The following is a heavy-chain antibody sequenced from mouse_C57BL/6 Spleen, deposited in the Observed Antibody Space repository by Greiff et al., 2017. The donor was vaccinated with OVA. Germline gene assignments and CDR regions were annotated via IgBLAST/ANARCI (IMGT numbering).Heavy chain of an antibody. CDR3: ARAGLRRGFAY. J-gene: IGHJ3*01. Sequence: EVQVVESGGGLVKPGGSLKLSCAASGFTFSDYGMHWVRQAPEKGLEWVAYISSGSSTIYYADTVKGRFTISRDNAKNTLFLQMTRLRSEATAMYYCARAGLRRGFAYWGQGTLVTVSA. CDR1: GFTFSDYG. D-gene: IGHD2-2*01. CDR2: ISSGSSTI. V-gene: IGHV5-17*01.